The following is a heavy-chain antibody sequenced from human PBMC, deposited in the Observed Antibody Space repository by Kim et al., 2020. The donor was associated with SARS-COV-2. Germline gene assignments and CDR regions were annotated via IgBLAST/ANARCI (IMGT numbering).Heavy chain of an antibody. CDR3: AKGRMPAAYYYGMDV. J-gene: IGHJ6*02. D-gene: IGHD2-2*01. Sequence: GGSLRLSCAASGFTFGDYAMHWVRQAPGKGLEWVSGISWNSGSIGYADSVKGRFTISRDNAKNSLYLQMNSLRAEDTALYYCAKGRMPAAYYYGMDVWGQGTTVTVSS. V-gene: IGHV3-9*01. CDR2: ISWNSGSI. CDR1: GFTFGDYA.